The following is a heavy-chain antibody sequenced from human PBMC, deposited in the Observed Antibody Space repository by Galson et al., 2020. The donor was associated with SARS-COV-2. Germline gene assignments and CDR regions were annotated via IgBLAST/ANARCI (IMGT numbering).Heavy chain of an antibody. CDR1: SGSISGNY. D-gene: IGHD3-16*01. CDR2: IHYSGSI. V-gene: IGHV4-59*08. J-gene: IGHJ4*02. Sequence: ETSETLSLTCTVSSGSISGNYWSWIRQPPGRGLEWVAHIHYSGSINYNPSLKSRLSISVDMSKNLFSLKLSSLTAADTAVYYCARRAGPYASSHVDYWGQGTLVTVSS. CDR3: ARRAGPYASSHVDY.